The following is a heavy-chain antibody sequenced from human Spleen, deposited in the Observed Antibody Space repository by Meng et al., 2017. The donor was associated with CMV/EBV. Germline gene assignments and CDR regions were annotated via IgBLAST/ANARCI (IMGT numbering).Heavy chain of an antibody. D-gene: IGHD2-21*02. J-gene: IGHJ3*01. Sequence: ASVKVSCKASGYTFTGYYIHWVRQAPGQGLEWMGWVHPDRGNTEYAQRFQGRVTMTRDTSISTAYMELSSLRSDDTAVYYCARAGLNNQPLLLVIWAFDVWGQETMVTVSS. CDR3: ARAGLNNQPLLLVIWAFDV. CDR1: GYTFTGYY. CDR2: VHPDRGNT. V-gene: IGHV1-2*02.